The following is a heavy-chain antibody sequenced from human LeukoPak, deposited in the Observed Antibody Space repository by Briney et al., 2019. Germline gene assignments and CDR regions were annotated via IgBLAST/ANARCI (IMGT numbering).Heavy chain of an antibody. CDR2: INYSGST. D-gene: IGHD1-26*01. Sequence: PSETLSLTCTVSGGSISSYYWSWIRQPPGKGLEWIGYINYSGSTKYNPYLKSRVSITVSTSKNHFSQKLSSGTAADTAVDYCAAGGSGSYPDAFDIWGQGTMATVSS. J-gene: IGHJ3*02. CDR3: AAGGSGSYPDAFDI. CDR1: GGSISSYY. V-gene: IGHV4-59*01.